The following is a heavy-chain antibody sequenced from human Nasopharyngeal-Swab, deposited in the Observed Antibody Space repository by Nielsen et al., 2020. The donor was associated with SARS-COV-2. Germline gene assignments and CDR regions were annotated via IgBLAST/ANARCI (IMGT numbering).Heavy chain of an antibody. Sequence: ASAKVSCKASGYTFTGYYMHWVRQASGQGLEWMGRINPNSGGTNYAQKFQGRVTMTRDTSISTAYMELSRLRSDDTAVYYCARDPSGYDSDYWGQGTLVTVSS. CDR2: INPNSGGT. J-gene: IGHJ4*02. D-gene: IGHD5-12*01. V-gene: IGHV1-2*06. CDR1: GYTFTGYY. CDR3: ARDPSGYDSDY.